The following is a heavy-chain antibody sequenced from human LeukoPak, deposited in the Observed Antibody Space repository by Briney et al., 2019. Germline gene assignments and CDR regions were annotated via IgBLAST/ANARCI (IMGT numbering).Heavy chain of an antibody. CDR1: GYTFTTYY. CDR3: ARGFQSPRSGWLY. V-gene: IGHV1-46*01. Sequence: ASVKVSCKASGYTFTTYYMHWVRQAPGQGLEWMGIINPSGGSTTYAQKFQGRVTMTRDMSTSTVYMELSSLRSEDTAVYYCARGFQSPRSGWLYWGQGTLVTVSS. J-gene: IGHJ4*02. CDR2: INPSGGST. D-gene: IGHD6-19*01.